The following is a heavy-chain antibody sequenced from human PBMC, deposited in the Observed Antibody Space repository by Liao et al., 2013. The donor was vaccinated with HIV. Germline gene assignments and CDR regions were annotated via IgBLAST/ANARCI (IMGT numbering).Heavy chain of an antibody. CDR2: IYTSGST. D-gene: IGHD6-6*01. J-gene: IGHJ4*02. CDR1: GGSISSGSYY. V-gene: IGHV4-61*02. CDR3: ARGKXIAARQYYFDY. Sequence: QVRLQESGPGLVKPSQTLSLTCTVSGGSISSGSYYWSWIRQPAGKGLEWIGRIYTSGSTNYNPSLKSRVTISVDTSKNQFSLKLSSVTAADTAVYYCARGKXIAARQYYFDYWGQGTLVTVSS.